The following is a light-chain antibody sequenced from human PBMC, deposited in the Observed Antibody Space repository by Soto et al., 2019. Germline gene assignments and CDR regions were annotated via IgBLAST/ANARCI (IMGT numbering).Light chain of an antibody. V-gene: IGKV2-24*01. CDR3: IQAAQFPLT. Sequence: EIVMTQTPLSSPVTLGQPASISCRSSQSLLQSNGNTYLSWLHQRPGQPPRLLIYRVSNRFSGVTDIFSVSGAGTDFTLKISRVEAEDVGVYYCIQAAQFPLTFGPGTKLDIK. CDR1: QSLLQSNGNTY. CDR2: RVS. J-gene: IGKJ3*01.